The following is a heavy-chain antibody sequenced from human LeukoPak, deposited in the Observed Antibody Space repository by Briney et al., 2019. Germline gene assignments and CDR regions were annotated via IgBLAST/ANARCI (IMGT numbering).Heavy chain of an antibody. D-gene: IGHD5-18*01. CDR1: GGTFSSYA. Sequence: SVKVSCEASGGTFSSYAIRWVRQAPGQGLEWMGGIIPIFGTANYAQKFQGRVTITADESTSTAYMELSSLRSEDTAVYYCARGGPQRRDTAAYWGQGTLVTVSS. V-gene: IGHV1-69*01. J-gene: IGHJ4*02. CDR2: IIPIFGTA. CDR3: ARGGPQRRDTAAY.